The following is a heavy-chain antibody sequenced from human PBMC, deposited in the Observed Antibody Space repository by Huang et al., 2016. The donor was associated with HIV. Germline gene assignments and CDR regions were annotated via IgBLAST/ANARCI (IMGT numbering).Heavy chain of an antibody. D-gene: IGHD3-10*02. CDR2: MYTRGTT. Sequence: QVQLQESGPGLVKPAETLSLTCSVSGGSIRHYYWSWIRQPAGKGMEWIGRMYTRGTTNYNPHLTSRVTMALDTSKNQFSLGLTAVTAADTAVYYCAREGNDVGGGFDHWGQGTLVTVSS. J-gene: IGHJ4*02. CDR1: GGSIRHYY. V-gene: IGHV4-4*07. CDR3: AREGNDVGGGFDH.